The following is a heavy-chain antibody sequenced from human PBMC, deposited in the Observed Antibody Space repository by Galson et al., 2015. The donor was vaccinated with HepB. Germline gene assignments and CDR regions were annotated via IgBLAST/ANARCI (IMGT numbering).Heavy chain of an antibody. CDR3: AGQRDDCSGGSCYWSYFYYGMDV. V-gene: IGHV4-39*01. Sequence: ETLSLTCTVSGGSISSSSYYWGWIRQPPGKGLEWIGSIYYSGSTYYNPSLKSRVTISLATSKNQFSLKLSSVTAADTAVYYCAGQRDDCSGGSCYWSYFYYGMDVWGQGTTVTVSS. J-gene: IGHJ6*02. CDR1: GGSISSSSYY. D-gene: IGHD2-15*01. CDR2: IYYSGST.